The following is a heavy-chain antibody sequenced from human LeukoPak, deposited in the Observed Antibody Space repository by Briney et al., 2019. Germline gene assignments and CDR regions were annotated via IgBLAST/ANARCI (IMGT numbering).Heavy chain of an antibody. CDR3: AKDSTWIQLYYEY. D-gene: IGHD5-18*01. J-gene: IGHJ4*02. Sequence: GGSLRLSCAASGFTFSSYAMSWVRQAPGKGLEWVSAISGSGGSTYYADSVKGRFTISRDNSKNTLYLQMNSLGAEDTAVYYCAKDSTWIQLYYEYWGQGTLLTVSS. V-gene: IGHV3-23*01. CDR1: GFTFSSYA. CDR2: ISGSGGST.